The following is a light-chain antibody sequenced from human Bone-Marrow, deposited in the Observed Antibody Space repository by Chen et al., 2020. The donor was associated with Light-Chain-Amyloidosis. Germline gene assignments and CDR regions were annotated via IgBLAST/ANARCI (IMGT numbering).Light chain of an antibody. J-gene: IGKJ4*01. V-gene: IGKV3-20*01. Sequence: EIVLTQSQGTLSLSPGEGANLSCRASQTISSNYLTWYQQKFGHAPRLLIYGSSSRATGIPDRFTGSGSVTDFTLTINGLEPEDFAMYYCQQYGTSPLTFGVGTKVEIK. CDR2: GSS. CDR1: QTISSNY. CDR3: QQYGTSPLT.